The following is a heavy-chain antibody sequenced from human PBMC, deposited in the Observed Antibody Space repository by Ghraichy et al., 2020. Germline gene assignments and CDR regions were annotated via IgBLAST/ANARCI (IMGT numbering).Heavy chain of an antibody. V-gene: IGHV4-61*01. CDR3: ARVTMVRGVTTPSVYYYYGMDV. Sequence: SETLSLTCTVSGGSVSSGSYYWSWIRQPPGKGLEWIGYIYYSGSTIYNPSLKSRFTISVDTSKNQFSLKLSSVTAADTAVYYCARVTMVRGVTTPSVYYYYGMDVWGQGTTVTVSS. J-gene: IGHJ6*02. CDR2: IYYSGST. CDR1: GGSVSSGSYY. D-gene: IGHD3-10*01.